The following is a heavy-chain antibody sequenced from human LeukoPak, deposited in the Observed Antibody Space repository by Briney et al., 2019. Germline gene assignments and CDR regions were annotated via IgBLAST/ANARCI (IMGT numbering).Heavy chain of an antibody. J-gene: IGHJ2*01. CDR2: ISGSGGST. D-gene: IGHD6-13*01. V-gene: IGHV3-23*01. CDR1: GFTFSSYA. Sequence: GGSLRLSCAASGFTFSSYAMSWVRQAPGKGLEWVSAISGSGGSTYYADSVKGRFTISRDNSKNTLYLQMNSLRAEDTAVYYCARDPDSSSWGGHWYFDLWGRGTLVTVSS. CDR3: ARDPDSSSWGGHWYFDL.